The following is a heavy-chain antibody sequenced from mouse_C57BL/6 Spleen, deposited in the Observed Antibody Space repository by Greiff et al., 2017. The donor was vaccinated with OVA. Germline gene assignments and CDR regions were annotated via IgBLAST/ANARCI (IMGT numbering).Heavy chain of an antibody. J-gene: IGHJ1*03. CDR1: GFTFSSYA. CDR2: ISSGGDYI. CDR3: TRDGLTETRWYFDV. V-gene: IGHV5-9-1*02. D-gene: IGHD4-1*01. Sequence: EVKLMESGAGLVKPGGSLKLSCAASGFTFSSYAMSWVRQTPEKRLEWVAYISSGGDYIYYADTVKGRFTISRDNARNTLYLQMSSLKSEDTAMDYCTRDGLTETRWYFDVWGTGTTVTVSS.